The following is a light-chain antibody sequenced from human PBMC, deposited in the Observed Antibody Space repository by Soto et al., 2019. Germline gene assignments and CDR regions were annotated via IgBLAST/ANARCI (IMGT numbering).Light chain of an antibody. CDR3: QQDNSYPRT. Sequence: DIQMTQSPSTLSSSVGDRVTITCRASQSISSGLAWYQQKPGKAPKLLIYYASSLESGVPSRFSGSGSGTDFTLTISSLQPDDFATYYCQQDNSYPRTFGQGTKVEIK. CDR2: YAS. CDR1: QSISSG. V-gene: IGKV1-5*01. J-gene: IGKJ1*01.